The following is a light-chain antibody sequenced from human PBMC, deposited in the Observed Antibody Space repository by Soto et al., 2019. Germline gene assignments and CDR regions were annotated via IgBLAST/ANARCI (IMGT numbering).Light chain of an antibody. J-gene: IGKJ1*01. CDR1: QSVSSN. V-gene: IGKV3-15*01. CDR3: QQYNNSPRK. CDR2: GAS. Sequence: EIVMTQSPATLSVSPGERATLSCRASQSVSSNLAWYQQKPGQAPRLLIYGASTRATGIPASFSGSGSGTEFNLTTSTEKSKDFVVYDCQQYNNSPRKFGEGTKVDI.